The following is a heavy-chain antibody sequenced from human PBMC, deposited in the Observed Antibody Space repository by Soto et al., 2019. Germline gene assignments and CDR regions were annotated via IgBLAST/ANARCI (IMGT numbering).Heavy chain of an antibody. CDR1: GYTFSNYG. J-gene: IGHJ5*02. Sequence: ASVKVSCKTSGYTFSNYGIAWVRQAPGQGLEWMGWISAYNGVTNYAQNFQGRVTMTTDTSTSTAYMELRSLRSDDTALYYCARAIEVIASTTPLQNNWFDPWGQGTLVNVSS. V-gene: IGHV1-18*01. D-gene: IGHD2-15*01. CDR2: ISAYNGVT. CDR3: ARAIEVIASTTPLQNNWFDP.